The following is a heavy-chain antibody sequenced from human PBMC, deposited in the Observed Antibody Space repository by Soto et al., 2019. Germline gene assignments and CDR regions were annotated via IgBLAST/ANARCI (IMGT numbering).Heavy chain of an antibody. CDR1: GGTFSSHA. D-gene: IGHD6-13*01. J-gene: IGHJ3*02. CDR2: IIPIFTTT. V-gene: IGHV1-69*13. Sequence: SVKVSCKASGGTFSSHAINWVRQAPGQGLEWMGRIIPIFTTTNYAQNFQGRVTITADESTITAYMELTSLKHDDTAVYYCAREVAADGTFREDVFDIWGQGTMVTVSS. CDR3: AREVAADGTFREDVFDI.